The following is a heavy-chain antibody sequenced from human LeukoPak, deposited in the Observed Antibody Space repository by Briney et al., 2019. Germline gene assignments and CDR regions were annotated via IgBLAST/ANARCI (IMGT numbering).Heavy chain of an antibody. D-gene: IGHD5-24*01. J-gene: IGHJ4*02. V-gene: IGHV4-59*08. CDR2: MYNSGST. CDR1: GGSISNYY. Sequence: SSETLSLTCSVSGGSISNYYWSWIRQPPGKGLEWIGYMYNSGSTNYNPSLKSRVTISEDTSKNQFSLKVTSVTAADTAVYYCARHGGGYLFDYWGQGTLVTVSS. CDR3: ARHGGGYLFDY.